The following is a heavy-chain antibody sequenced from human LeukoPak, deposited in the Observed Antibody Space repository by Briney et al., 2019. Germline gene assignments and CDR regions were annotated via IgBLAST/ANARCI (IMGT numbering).Heavy chain of an antibody. CDR1: GGSFSGYY. Sequence: SETLSLTCAVYGGSFSGYYWSWIRQPPGKGLEWIGEINHSGSTNYNPSLKSRVTISVDTSKNQFSLKLSSVIAADTAVYYCAREIVATMANGMGVWGQGTTVTVSS. CDR3: AREIVATMANGMGV. D-gene: IGHD5-12*01. J-gene: IGHJ6*02. CDR2: INHSGST. V-gene: IGHV4-34*01.